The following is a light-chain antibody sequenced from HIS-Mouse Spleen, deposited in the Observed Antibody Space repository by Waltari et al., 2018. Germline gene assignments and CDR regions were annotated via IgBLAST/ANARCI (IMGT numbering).Light chain of an antibody. CDR1: SSDVGGYNY. Sequence: QSALTQPASVSGSPGQSITISCTGTSSDVGGYNYVSWYQQHPGKAPKRMIYEVSNRSSGVSNRFSGSKSGNTASLTISGLQAEDEADYYCSSYTSSSTYVFGTGTKVTVL. CDR2: EVS. V-gene: IGLV2-14*01. J-gene: IGLJ1*01. CDR3: SSYTSSSTYV.